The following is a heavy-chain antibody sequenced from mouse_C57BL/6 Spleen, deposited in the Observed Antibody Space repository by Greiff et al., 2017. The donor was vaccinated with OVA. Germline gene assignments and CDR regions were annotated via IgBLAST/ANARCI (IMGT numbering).Heavy chain of an antibody. V-gene: IGHV5-17*01. CDR1: GFTFSDYG. J-gene: IGHJ2*01. Sequence: EVMLVESGGGLVKPGGSLKLSCAASGFTFSDYGMHRVRQAPEKGLEWVAYISSGSSTIYYADTVKGRFTIPRDNAKNTLFLQMTSLRSEDTAMYYCARENYFDYWGQGTTLTVSS. CDR3: ARENYFDY. CDR2: ISSGSSTI.